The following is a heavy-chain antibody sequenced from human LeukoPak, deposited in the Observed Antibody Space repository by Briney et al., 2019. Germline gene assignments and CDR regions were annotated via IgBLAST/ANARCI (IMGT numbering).Heavy chain of an antibody. V-gene: IGHV3-23*01. CDR1: GFTFSSYA. J-gene: IGHJ4*02. CDR3: AEDITYYGDLDY. D-gene: IGHD4-17*01. Sequence: PGGSLRLSCAASGFTFSSYAMSWVRQAPGKGLEWVSAISGSGGSTYYADSVKGRFTISRDNSKNTLYLQMNSLRAEDTAVYYCAEDITYYGDLDYWGQGTLVTVSS. CDR2: ISGSGGST.